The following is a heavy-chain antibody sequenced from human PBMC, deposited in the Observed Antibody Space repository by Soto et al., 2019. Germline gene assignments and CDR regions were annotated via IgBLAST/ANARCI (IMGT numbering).Heavy chain of an antibody. J-gene: IGHJ4*02. CDR1: GFTFSSYA. CDR3: AKDQGTSSLWWLDY. V-gene: IGHV3-23*01. CDR2: ISGSGGST. D-gene: IGHD2-2*01. Sequence: EVRLLESGGGLVQPGGSLRLSCAASGFTFSSYAMSWVRQAPGKGLEWVSGISGSGGSTNYADSVKGRFTISRDNSKNTLYLQMNSLRAEDTAVYYCAKDQGTSSLWWLDYWGQGTLVTVSS.